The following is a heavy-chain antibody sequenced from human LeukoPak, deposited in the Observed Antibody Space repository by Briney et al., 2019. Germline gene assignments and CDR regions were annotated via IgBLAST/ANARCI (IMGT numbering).Heavy chain of an antibody. Sequence: SETLSLTCTVSGGSISSYYWSWIRQPPGKGLEWIGYIYYSGSTNYNPSLKSRVTISVDTSKNQFSLKLSSVTAADTAMYYCASSGSSWGQGTMVTVSS. CDR1: GGSISSYY. CDR3: ASSGSS. D-gene: IGHD5-12*01. V-gene: IGHV4-59*01. J-gene: IGHJ3*01. CDR2: IYYSGST.